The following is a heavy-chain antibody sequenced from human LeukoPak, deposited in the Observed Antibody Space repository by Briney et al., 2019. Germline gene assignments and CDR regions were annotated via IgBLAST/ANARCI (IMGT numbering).Heavy chain of an antibody. CDR1: GYSIRSGYY. V-gene: IGHV4-38-2*02. J-gene: IGHJ6*03. CDR2: IYHSGST. Sequence: SETLSLTCTVSGYSIRSGYYWGWIRQPPGKGLEWIGSIYHSGSTYYNPSLKSRVTISIDTSKNQFYLKLSSVTAADTAVYYCARDGYSYGPSHYYYYYMDVWGKGTTVTVSS. D-gene: IGHD5-18*01. CDR3: ARDGYSYGPSHYYYYYMDV.